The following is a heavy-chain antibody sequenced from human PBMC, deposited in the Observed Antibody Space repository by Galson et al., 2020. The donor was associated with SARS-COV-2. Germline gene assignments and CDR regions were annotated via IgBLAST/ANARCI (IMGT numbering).Heavy chain of an antibody. CDR1: GFTFSTYA. D-gene: IGHD2-2*01. J-gene: IGHJ2*01. V-gene: IGHV3-30*04. Sequence: GESLKISCAASGFTFSTYAVHWVRQAPGKGLEWVAIISKDGSNEYYADSVKGRFTISRDNPKNTLYLQMNSLRPEDTAVYYCARDTEPAGGDWYFDLWGRGTLVTVSS. CDR2: ISKDGSNE. CDR3: ARDTEPAGGDWYFDL.